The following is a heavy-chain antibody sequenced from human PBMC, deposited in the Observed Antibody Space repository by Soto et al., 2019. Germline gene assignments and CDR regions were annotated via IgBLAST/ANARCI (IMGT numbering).Heavy chain of an antibody. J-gene: IGHJ6*02. D-gene: IGHD6-13*01. CDR3: ARDSAAGTYYYYGMDV. V-gene: IGHV4-39*07. CDR1: GGSISSSSYY. CDR2: IYYSGST. Sequence: PSETLSLTCTVSGGSISSSSYYWGWIRQPPGKGLGWIGSIYYSGSTYYNPSLKSRVTISVDTSKNQFSLKLSSVTAADTAVYYCARDSAAGTYYYYGMDVWGQGTTVTVSS.